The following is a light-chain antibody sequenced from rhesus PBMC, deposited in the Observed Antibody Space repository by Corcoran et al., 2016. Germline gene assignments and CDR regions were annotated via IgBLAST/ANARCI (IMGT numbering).Light chain of an antibody. V-gene: IGKV1-18*01. J-gene: IGKJ1*01. CDR2: AAS. Sequence: DIQMTQSPSSLSASVGDKVTITCRASQGISSWLAWYQQKPGKAPKLLIYAASSLQSGVPSRFSGSGAGTYYTLTISSLQPEDFATYYGQQGYNSPRTFGQGTKVEIK. CDR3: QQGYNSPRT. CDR1: QGISSW.